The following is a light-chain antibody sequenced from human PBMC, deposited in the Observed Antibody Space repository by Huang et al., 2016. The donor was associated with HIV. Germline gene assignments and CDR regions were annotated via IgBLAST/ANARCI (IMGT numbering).Light chain of an antibody. CDR3: HQYGTSPPT. J-gene: IGKJ2*01. CDR1: QTITNSH. Sequence: EVVLTQSPGTLSLSPGDRATLSCRASQTITNSHLAWYQPRPGQAPRLLIYAASLRASGISGRFSGSGSGTDFTLTISRLEPEDFAVYSCHQYGTSPPTFGQRTKLEIK. CDR2: AAS. V-gene: IGKV3-20*01.